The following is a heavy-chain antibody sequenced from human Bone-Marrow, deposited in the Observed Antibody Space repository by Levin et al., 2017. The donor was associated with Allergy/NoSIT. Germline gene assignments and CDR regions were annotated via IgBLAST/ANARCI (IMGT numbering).Heavy chain of an antibody. Sequence: SETLSLTCSVSGGSTSSSAYFWSWVRQSPGKGPEWIGYIYYSGGTYYNPSLKSRVTISIQTSRNEFYLDLRSATASDTAVYYCARVREGYGEAPTGPYFDFWGPGIAITVSS. CDR2: IYYSGGT. V-gene: IGHV4-30-4*01. CDR1: GGSTSSSAYF. D-gene: IGHD5-24*01. J-gene: IGHJ4*02. CDR3: ARVREGYGEAPTGPYFDF.